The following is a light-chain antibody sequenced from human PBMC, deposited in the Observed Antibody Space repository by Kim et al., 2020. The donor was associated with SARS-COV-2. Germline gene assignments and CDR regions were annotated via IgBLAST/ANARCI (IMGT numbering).Light chain of an antibody. CDR1: STDVGGYNY. CDR2: DVS. Sequence: QSALTQPPSVSGAPGQSVTISCTGTSTDVGGYNYVSWYQQLPGKAPKLMIYDVSKRPSGVPDRFSGSKSGTTASLTVSGLQAEDEADYYCSSYAGSSNFVFGTGTKVTVL. J-gene: IGLJ1*01. V-gene: IGLV2-8*01. CDR3: SSYAGSSNFV.